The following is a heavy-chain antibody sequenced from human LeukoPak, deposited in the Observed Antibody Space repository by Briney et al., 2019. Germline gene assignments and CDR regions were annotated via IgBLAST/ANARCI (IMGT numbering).Heavy chain of an antibody. D-gene: IGHD5-18*01. V-gene: IGHV4-4*02. J-gene: IGHJ4*02. CDR2: IYHSGST. CDR3: ATRRGYSYAPWNY. Sequence: PSETLSLTCAVSGGSISSSNWWSWVRQPPGKGLEWIGEIYHSGSTNYNPSLKSRVTISVDKSKNQFSLKLSSVTAADTAVYYCATRRGYSYAPWNYWGQGTLVTVSS. CDR1: GGSISSSNW.